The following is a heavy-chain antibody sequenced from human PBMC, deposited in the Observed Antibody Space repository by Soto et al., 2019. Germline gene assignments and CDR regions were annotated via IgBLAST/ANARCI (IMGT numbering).Heavy chain of an antibody. CDR1: GFTFSLHA. J-gene: IGHJ4*02. D-gene: IGHD6-25*01. V-gene: IGHV3-30-3*01. CDR3: ARDSGGWQPGDY. CDR2: ISHDGDDE. Sequence: QVHLVEFGGGVVQPGRSLRLSCVVSGFTFSLHAMHWVRQAPGKGLEWVAVISHDGDDEYYADSVKGRFTIFRDDSRDTLYLQMNSLRTEDTALYYCARDSGGWQPGDYWGQGTLVTVSS.